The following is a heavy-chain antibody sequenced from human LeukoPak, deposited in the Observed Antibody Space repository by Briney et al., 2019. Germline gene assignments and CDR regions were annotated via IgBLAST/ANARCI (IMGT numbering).Heavy chain of an antibody. V-gene: IGHV4-34*01. Sequence: PSETLSLTCAVYGGSFSGYYWSWIRQPPGKGLEWIGEINHSGSTNYNPSLKSRVTISVDTSKNQFSLKLSSVTAADTAVYYCAIGFAPFDPWGQGTLVTVSS. CDR1: GGSFSGYY. CDR2: INHSGST. CDR3: AIGFAPFDP. J-gene: IGHJ5*02.